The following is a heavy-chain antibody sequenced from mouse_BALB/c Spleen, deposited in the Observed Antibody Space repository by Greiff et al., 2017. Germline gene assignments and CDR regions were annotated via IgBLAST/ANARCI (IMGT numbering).Heavy chain of an antibody. Sequence: QVQLQQPGAELVKPGAPVKLSCKASGYTFTSYWMNWVKQRPGRGLEWIGRIDPSDSETHYNQKFKDKATLTVDKSSSTAYIQLSSLTSEDSAVYYCPREATATYYFDYWGQGTTLTVSS. V-gene: IGHV1-69*02. CDR2: IDPSDSET. CDR3: PREATATYYFDY. D-gene: IGHD1-2*01. CDR1: GYTFTSYW. J-gene: IGHJ2*01.